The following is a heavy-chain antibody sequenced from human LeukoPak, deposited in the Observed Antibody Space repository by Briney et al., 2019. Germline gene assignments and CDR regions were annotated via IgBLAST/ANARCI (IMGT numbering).Heavy chain of an antibody. V-gene: IGHV3-30*18. CDR3: AKDLYCSSTSCPYGMDV. D-gene: IGHD2-2*01. Sequence: GRSLRLSCAASGFTFSSYGMHWVRQAPGKGLEWVAVISYDGSNKYYADSVKGRFTISRDNSKNTLYLQMNSLRAEDTAVYYCAKDLYCSSTSCPYGMDVWGQGTTVTVSS. CDR2: ISYDGSNK. CDR1: GFTFSSYG. J-gene: IGHJ6*02.